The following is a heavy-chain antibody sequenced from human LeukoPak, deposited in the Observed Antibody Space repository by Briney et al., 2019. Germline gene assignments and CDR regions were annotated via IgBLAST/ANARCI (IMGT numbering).Heavy chain of an antibody. CDR1: GDFITAYY. CDR3: ARVSWFPGTSYYYMDV. D-gene: IGHD1-1*01. J-gene: IGHJ6*03. V-gene: IGHV4-59*01. Sequence: PSETLSLTCTVSGDFITAYYWSWIRQPPGKGLDCIGYIYYSGTTNYNPSLKSRVTISLDTSKNQFSLKLTSVTAADTAVYYCARVSWFPGTSYYYMDVWGKGTTVTVSS. CDR2: IYYSGTT.